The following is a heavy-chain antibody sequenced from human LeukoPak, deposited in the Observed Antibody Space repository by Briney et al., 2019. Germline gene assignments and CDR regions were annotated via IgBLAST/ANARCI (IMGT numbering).Heavy chain of an antibody. CDR3: ARGGGDTMVRGVIWNY. D-gene: IGHD3-10*01. J-gene: IGHJ4*02. CDR2: IYYSGST. CDR1: GGCISSGDYY. Sequence: SVTLSLTCTVSGGCISSGDYYWRWIRQPPGKGLEWIGYIYYSGSTYYNPSLKGRVNISVDTSKNQFSLKLSSVTAADTAVYYCARGGGDTMVRGVIWNYWGQGTLVTVSS. V-gene: IGHV4-30-4*01.